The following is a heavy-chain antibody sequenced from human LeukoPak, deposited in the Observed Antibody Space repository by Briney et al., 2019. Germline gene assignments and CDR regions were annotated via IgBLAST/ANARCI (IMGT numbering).Heavy chain of an antibody. J-gene: IGHJ5*02. V-gene: IGHV4-39*07. CDR1: GGSIRSSSYY. Sequence: SETLSLACSVSGGSIRSSSYYWGWIRQPPGKGLEWIGNIYYGGSTYYNPSLKSRVTISVDTSKNQFSPKLSSVTAADTAVYYCARVEYSSSSRWFAPWGQGTLVTVSS. D-gene: IGHD6-6*01. CDR2: IYYGGST. CDR3: ARVEYSSSSRWFAP.